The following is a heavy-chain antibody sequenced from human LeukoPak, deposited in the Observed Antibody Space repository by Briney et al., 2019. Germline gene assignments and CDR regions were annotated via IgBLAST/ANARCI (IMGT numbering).Heavy chain of an antibody. J-gene: IGHJ6*02. Sequence: GGSLRLSCAASGFTFSSYSMNWVRQAPGKGLEWVSSISSSSSYIYYAVSVRGRFTISRDNAKNSLYLQMNSLRAEDTAVYYCARVYSYGPTYYYGMDVWGQGTTVTVSS. CDR3: ARVYSYGPTYYYGMDV. CDR1: GFTFSSYS. D-gene: IGHD5-18*01. CDR2: ISSSSSYI. V-gene: IGHV3-21*01.